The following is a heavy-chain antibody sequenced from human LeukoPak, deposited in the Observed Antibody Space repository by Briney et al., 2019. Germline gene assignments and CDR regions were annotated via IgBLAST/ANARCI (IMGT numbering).Heavy chain of an antibody. CDR1: GYSFTSYW. D-gene: IGHD2-2*01. CDR2: IYPGDSDT. CDR3: VRRDITSRYVVWFDP. J-gene: IGHJ5*02. Sequence: GESLKISCKASGYSFTSYWIGWVRQMPGKGLELMGIIYPGDSDTRYSPSFQGQVTISADKSINTAYLQWSSLKASDTAIYYCVRRDITSRYVVWFDPWGQGTPVTVSS. V-gene: IGHV5-51*01.